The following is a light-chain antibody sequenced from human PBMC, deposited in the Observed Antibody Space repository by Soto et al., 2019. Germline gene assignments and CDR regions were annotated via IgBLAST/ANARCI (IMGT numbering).Light chain of an antibody. Sequence: DIQMTQSPSTLSASVGDRVTITCRASQRISSWLAWYQQKPGKAPKVLIYDASSLESGVPSRFSGSGSGTDFTLTISSLQPEDSATYYCQQSYSALVAFGQGTKVDIK. J-gene: IGKJ1*01. CDR3: QQSYSALVA. V-gene: IGKV1-5*01. CDR2: DAS. CDR1: QRISSW.